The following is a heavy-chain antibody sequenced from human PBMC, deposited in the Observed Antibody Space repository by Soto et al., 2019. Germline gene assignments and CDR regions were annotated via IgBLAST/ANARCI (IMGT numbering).Heavy chain of an antibody. CDR1: GVSISGSY. CDR2: IYTGGDT. J-gene: IGHJ4*02. Sequence: SETLSLTCFASGVSISGSYWHWFRQSGKQLEWIGRIYTGGDTNYNPSLKSRVTFTVDTSRNQFSLKLSSVIAADTAVYYCARVSGGPICWGQGTLVTVSS. CDR3: ARVSGGPIC. V-gene: IGHV4-4*07.